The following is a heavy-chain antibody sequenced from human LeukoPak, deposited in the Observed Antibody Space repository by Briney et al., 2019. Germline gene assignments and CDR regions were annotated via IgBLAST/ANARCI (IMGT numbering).Heavy chain of an antibody. J-gene: IGHJ6*03. CDR3: ARHRRDLGYCSSTSCQDYYYYYYMDV. D-gene: IGHD2-2*01. CDR2: IYHSGST. CDR1: GYSISSGYY. Sequence: SETLSLTCAVSGYSISSGYYWGWIRQPPGEGLEWIGSIYHSGSTYYNPSLKSRVTISVDTSKNQFSLKLSSVTAADTAVYYCARHRRDLGYCSSTSCQDYYYYYYMDVWGKGTTVTVSS. V-gene: IGHV4-38-2*01.